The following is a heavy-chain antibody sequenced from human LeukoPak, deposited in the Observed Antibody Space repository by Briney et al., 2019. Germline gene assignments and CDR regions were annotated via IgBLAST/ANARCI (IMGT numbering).Heavy chain of an antibody. V-gene: IGHV3-64D*09. CDR1: GFTFSSYA. D-gene: IGHD6-19*01. CDR2: INSNGGST. CDR3: VKVTSSSGGDC. J-gene: IGHJ4*02. Sequence: GALRLSCSASGFTFSSYAMYWVRQAPGKGLEFVSGINSNGGSTYYAASVKGRFIISRDNSKNTLYLQMSSLRGEDTAVYYCVKVTSSSGGDCWGQGTLVTVSS.